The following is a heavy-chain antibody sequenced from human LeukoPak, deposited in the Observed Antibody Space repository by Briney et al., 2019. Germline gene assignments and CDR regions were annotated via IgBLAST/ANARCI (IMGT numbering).Heavy chain of an antibody. D-gene: IGHD6-13*01. CDR3: ARGSTPGYSSSWYIPGYFDY. Sequence: SETLSLTCTVSGGSISSGGYYWSWIRQHPGKGLEWIGYIYYSGSTYYNPSLKSRVTISVDTSKNQFSLKLSSVTAADTAVYYCARGSTPGYSSSWYIPGYFDYWGQGTLVTVSS. CDR2: IYYSGST. CDR1: GGSISSGGYY. V-gene: IGHV4-31*03. J-gene: IGHJ4*02.